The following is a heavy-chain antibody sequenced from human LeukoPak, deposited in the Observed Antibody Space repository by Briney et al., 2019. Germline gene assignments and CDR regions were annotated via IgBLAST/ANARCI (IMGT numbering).Heavy chain of an antibody. CDR1: GFSFSGYA. D-gene: IGHD3-22*01. CDR3: AKDISGYYRPFDY. Sequence: GGSLRLSCAASGFSFSGYAMSWVRQAPGKGLEWVSSISGSGSHTYHADSVKGRFTISRDNSKNTLYLHMNSLRAEDTAVYYCAKDISGYYRPFDYWGQGTLVTVSS. CDR2: ISGSGSHT. J-gene: IGHJ4*02. V-gene: IGHV3-23*01.